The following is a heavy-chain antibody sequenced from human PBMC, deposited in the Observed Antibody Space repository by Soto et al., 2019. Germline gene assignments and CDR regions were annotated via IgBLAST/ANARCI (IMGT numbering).Heavy chain of an antibody. J-gene: IGHJ6*02. CDR1: GFTFSSYS. CDR2: ISSSSSYI. V-gene: IGHV3-21*01. Sequence: GGSLRLSCAASGFTFSSYSMNWVRQAPGKGLEWVSSISSSSSYIYYADSVKGRFTISRDNAKNSLYLQMNSLRAEDTAVYYCARDGLLRSRRDYYYYGMDVWGQGTTVTVSS. CDR3: ARDGLLRSRRDYYYYGMDV.